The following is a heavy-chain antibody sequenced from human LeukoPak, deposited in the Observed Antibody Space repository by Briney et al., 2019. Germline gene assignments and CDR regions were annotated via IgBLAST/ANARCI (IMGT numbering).Heavy chain of an antibody. Sequence: VASVKVSCKASGGTFSSYAISWVRQAPGQGLEWMGGIIPIFGTANYAQKFQGRVTITADKSTSTAYMELSSLRSEDTAVYYCARSRVSGYYYYYMDVWGKGTTVTVSS. D-gene: IGHD2-2*01. V-gene: IGHV1-69*06. CDR1: GGTFSSYA. CDR3: ARSRVSGYYYYYMDV. J-gene: IGHJ6*03. CDR2: IIPIFGTA.